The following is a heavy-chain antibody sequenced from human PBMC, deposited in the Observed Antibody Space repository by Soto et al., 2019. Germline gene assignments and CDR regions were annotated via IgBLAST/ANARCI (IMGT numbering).Heavy chain of an antibody. V-gene: IGHV4-4*07. CDR1: GGAISTYY. J-gene: IGHJ5*02. Sequence: SETLSLTCTVSGGAISTYYWTWIRQPAGKALEWIGRIYSSGSTKYNPSLQSRVTLSLDTSKNQFSLRLTSVTAADTALYYCARGQRFSDWFDPWGQGTLVTVSS. CDR2: IYSSGST. CDR3: ARGQRFSDWFDP. D-gene: IGHD3-3*01.